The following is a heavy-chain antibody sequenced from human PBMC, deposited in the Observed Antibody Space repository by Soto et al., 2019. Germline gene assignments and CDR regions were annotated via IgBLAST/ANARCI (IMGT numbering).Heavy chain of an antibody. D-gene: IGHD3-22*01. CDR1: GFTFNTYW. Sequence: EVQLVESGGGLVQPGGSLRLSCAASGFTFNTYWMHWLRHAPGRGLVWVSRISRDGSSTSYADSVKGRFTISRDNAKNTMYLQMNSLRAEDTAVYYCARPHDSSGSHAYGMDVWGQGTTVTVSS. CDR2: ISRDGSST. J-gene: IGHJ6*02. CDR3: ARPHDSSGSHAYGMDV. V-gene: IGHV3-74*01.